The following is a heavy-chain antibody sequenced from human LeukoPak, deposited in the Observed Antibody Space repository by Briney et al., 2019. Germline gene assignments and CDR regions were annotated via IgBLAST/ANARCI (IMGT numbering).Heavy chain of an antibody. V-gene: IGHV4-39*07. CDR2: INHSGST. J-gene: IGHJ6*03. CDR3: ARSVEGYCSGGSCYSYYYYMDV. Sequence: SETLSLTCTVSGGSISSSSYYWSWIRQPPGKGLEWIGEINHSGSTNYNPSLKSRVTISVDTSKNQFSLRLSSVTAADTAVYYCARSVEGYCSGGSCYSYYYYMDVWGKGTTVTVSS. D-gene: IGHD2-15*01. CDR1: GGSISSSSYY.